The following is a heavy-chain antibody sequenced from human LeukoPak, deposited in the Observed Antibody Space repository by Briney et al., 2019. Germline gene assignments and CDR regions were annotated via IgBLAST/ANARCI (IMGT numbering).Heavy chain of an antibody. CDR2: IYYSGDT. CDR3: ARDISGSGPLNWFDP. D-gene: IGHD3-10*01. V-gene: IGHV4-30-4*01. CDR1: GSSISSGDYY. Sequence: NSSQTLSLTCTVSGSSISSGDYYWSWIRQPPGKGLEWIGYIYYSGDTYYNPSLRSRVTISVDTSKNQFSLKVSSVTAADTAVYYCARDISGSGPLNWFDPWGQGTLVTVSS. J-gene: IGHJ5*02.